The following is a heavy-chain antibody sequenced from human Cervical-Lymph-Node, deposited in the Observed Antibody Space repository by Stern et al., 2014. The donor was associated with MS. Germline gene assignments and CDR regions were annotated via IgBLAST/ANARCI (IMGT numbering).Heavy chain of an antibody. CDR1: GYTFTNYD. J-gene: IGHJ6*02. CDR3: SGSDSDYYYGMDV. V-gene: IGHV1-8*01. Sequence: VQLVESGAEVKKPGASVKVSCKASGYTFTNYDVNWVRQATGQGLEWMGWMNPNNGYTVYAQKFQGRFTMTRNTSLSTAYMELSSLRSEDTATYFWSGSDSDYYYGMDVWGQGATVTVSS. CDR2: MNPNNGYT. D-gene: IGHD3-3*01.